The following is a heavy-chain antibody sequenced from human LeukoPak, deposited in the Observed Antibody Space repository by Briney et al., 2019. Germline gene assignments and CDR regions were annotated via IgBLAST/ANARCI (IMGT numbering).Heavy chain of an antibody. CDR2: INHSGST. J-gene: IGHJ4*02. D-gene: IGHD6-19*01. CDR1: GGSFSGYY. Sequence: PSETLSLTCAVYGGSFSGYYWSWIRQPPGKGLEWIGEINHSGSTNYNPSLKSRVTISVDTSKNQFSLKLSSVTAADTAVYYCARKLKQWLAGTNFDYWGQGTLVTVSS. CDR3: ARKLKQWLAGTNFDY. V-gene: IGHV4-34*01.